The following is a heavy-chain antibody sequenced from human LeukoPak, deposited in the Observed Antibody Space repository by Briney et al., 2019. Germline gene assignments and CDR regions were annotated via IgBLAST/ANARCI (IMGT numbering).Heavy chain of an antibody. V-gene: IGHV4-61*01. CDR1: GDSVISGSYY. Sequence: SETLSLTCTVSGDSVISGSYYWSWIRQPPGKGLEWIGNVYYSGSTNYNPSLKSRVTISEDTSKNQFSLQLSSVTAADTAVYYCARDRGSPNAFDIWGQGTMVTVSS. CDR3: ARDRGSPNAFDI. J-gene: IGHJ3*02. CDR2: VYYSGST.